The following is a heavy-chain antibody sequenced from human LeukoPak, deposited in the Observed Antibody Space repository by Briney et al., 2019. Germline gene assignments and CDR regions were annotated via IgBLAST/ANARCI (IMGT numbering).Heavy chain of an antibody. V-gene: IGHV3-49*04. D-gene: IGHD3-22*01. CDR2: IRSKAYGGTT. CDR3: TGSSNYYDSSGYYFPLGY. J-gene: IGHJ4*02. Sequence: GGSLRLSCTASGFTFGDYAMSWVCQAPGKGLEWVGFIRSKAYGGTTEYAASVKGRFTISRDDSKSIAYLQMNSLKTEDTAVYYCTGSSNYYDSSGYYFPLGYWGQGTLVTVSS. CDR1: GFTFGDYA.